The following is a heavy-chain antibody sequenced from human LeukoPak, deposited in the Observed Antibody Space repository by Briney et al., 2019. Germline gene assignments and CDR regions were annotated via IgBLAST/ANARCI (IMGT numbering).Heavy chain of an antibody. D-gene: IGHD5-24*01. J-gene: IGHJ4*02. CDR1: GGSIYSGSYY. CDR2: IYTSGST. CDR3: ARDRRDGYNLYYFDL. Sequence: SETLSLTCTVSGGSIYSGSYYWSWIRPPAGKGLEWIGRIYTSGSTNYNPSLKSRVTISVDTSKNQFSLKLSSVTAADTAVYYCARDRRDGYNLYYFDLWGQGTLVTVSS. V-gene: IGHV4-61*02.